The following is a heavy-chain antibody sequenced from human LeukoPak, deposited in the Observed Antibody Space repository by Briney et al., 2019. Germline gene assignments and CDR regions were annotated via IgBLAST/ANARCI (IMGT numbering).Heavy chain of an antibody. Sequence: SETLSLTCTVSGASINSHYWSWIRQPPGKGLEWIGYIHYTGTTTYNPSLKSRVTISVDTSKNQFSLKLSSVTAADTAVYYCARGTDYYGSGSYYKDWGQGTLVTVSS. CDR2: IHYTGTT. V-gene: IGHV4-59*11. J-gene: IGHJ4*02. D-gene: IGHD3-10*01. CDR3: ARGTDYYGSGSYYKD. CDR1: GASINSHY.